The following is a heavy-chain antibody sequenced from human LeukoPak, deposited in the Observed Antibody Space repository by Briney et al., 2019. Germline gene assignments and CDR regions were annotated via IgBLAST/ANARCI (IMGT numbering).Heavy chain of an antibody. D-gene: IGHD6-13*01. J-gene: IGHJ4*02. CDR1: GFTFSSYG. V-gene: IGHV3-30*02. Sequence: GGSLRLSCAASGFTFSSYGIHWVRQAPGKGLEWVTFIRYDGSNKYYADSVKGRFTISRDNSKNTLYLQMNSLRAEDTAVYYCAKDRRYSSSCPDYWGQGTLVTVSS. CDR3: AKDRRYSSSCPDY. CDR2: IRYDGSNK.